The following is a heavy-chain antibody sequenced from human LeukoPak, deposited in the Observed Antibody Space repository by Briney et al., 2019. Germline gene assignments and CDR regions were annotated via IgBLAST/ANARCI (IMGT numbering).Heavy chain of an antibody. CDR1: GYTFTGYY. D-gene: IGHD2-2*01. Sequence: GASVKVSCKASGYTFTGYYMHWVRQAPGQGLEWMGWINPNSGGTNYAQKFQGRVTMTRDTSISTAYMELSSLRSEDTAVYYCASRHCSSTSCYGYWGQGTLVTVSS. J-gene: IGHJ4*02. CDR2: INPNSGGT. V-gene: IGHV1-2*02. CDR3: ASRHCSSTSCYGY.